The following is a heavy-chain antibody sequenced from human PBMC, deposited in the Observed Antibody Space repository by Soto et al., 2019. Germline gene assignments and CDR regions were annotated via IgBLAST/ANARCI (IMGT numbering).Heavy chain of an antibody. J-gene: IGHJ4*02. CDR2: INHSGST. V-gene: IGHV4-34*01. Sequence: SETLSLTCAVYGGSFSGYYWSWIRQPPGKGLEWIGEINHSGSTNYNPSLKSRVTISVDTSKNQFSLKLSSVTAADTAVYYCASFLRTMVRRVITNWGQGTLVTV. CDR1: GGSFSGYY. CDR3: ASFLRTMVRRVITN. D-gene: IGHD3-10*01.